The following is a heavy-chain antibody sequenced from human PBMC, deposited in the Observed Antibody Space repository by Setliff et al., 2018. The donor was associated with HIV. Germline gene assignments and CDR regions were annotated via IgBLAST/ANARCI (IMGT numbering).Heavy chain of an antibody. CDR1: GGSVTSGGHY. V-gene: IGHV4-31*02. J-gene: IGHJ5*01. Sequence: SDTLSLTCTVSGGSVTSGGHYWSWIRQQPGKAPEWIGYIHYTGSNFYNPSLTDRLTISVDTSKNQFSLKLSYVTAADTAVYYCARGGNSRAAWFDSWGQGALVTVSS. D-gene: IGHD5-12*01. CDR2: IHYTGSN. CDR3: ARGGNSRAAWFDS.